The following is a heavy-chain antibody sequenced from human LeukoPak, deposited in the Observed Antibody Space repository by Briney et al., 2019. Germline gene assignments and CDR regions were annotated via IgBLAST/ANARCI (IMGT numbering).Heavy chain of an antibody. J-gene: IGHJ4*02. V-gene: IGHV4-28*01. D-gene: IGHD3-10*01. CDR1: GYSISSNNW. Sequence: PSETLSLTCAVSGYSISSNNWWAWVRQPPGKGLEWIGYIYYNGNTYYNPYNPSLKSRVTVSVDMSKNQVSLTLSSVTAADTAVYFCARGVNFDCWGQGNLVTVSS. CDR2: IYYNGNT. CDR3: ARGVNFDC.